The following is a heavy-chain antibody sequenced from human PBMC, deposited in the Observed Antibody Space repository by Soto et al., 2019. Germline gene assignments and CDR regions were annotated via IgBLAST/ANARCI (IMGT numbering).Heavy chain of an antibody. Sequence: QVQLQESGPGLVKPSETLSLTCTVSGGSISVYYWSWIRQPPGKGLEWIGSTYSGGSTKYNPFLQRRVTISVDTSKNQFSLELTSVTAADTAVYYCARGRVPRYFFDYWGQGALVTVSS. CDR2: TYSGGST. CDR3: ARGRVPRYFFDY. V-gene: IGHV4-59*01. J-gene: IGHJ4*02. CDR1: GGSISVYY.